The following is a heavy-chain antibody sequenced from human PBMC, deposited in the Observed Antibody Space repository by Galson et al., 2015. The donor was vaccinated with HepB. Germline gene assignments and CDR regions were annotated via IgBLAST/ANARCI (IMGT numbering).Heavy chain of an antibody. CDR2: IIPIFGTA. Sequence: SVKVSCKASGGTFSSYAISWVRQAPGQGLEWMGGIIPIFGTANYAQKFQGRVTITADESTSTAYMELSSLRSEDTAVYYCARGGWFAVHMDVWGKGTTVTVSS. J-gene: IGHJ6*03. CDR1: GGTFSSYA. D-gene: IGHD3-10*01. V-gene: IGHV1-69*13. CDR3: ARGGWFAVHMDV.